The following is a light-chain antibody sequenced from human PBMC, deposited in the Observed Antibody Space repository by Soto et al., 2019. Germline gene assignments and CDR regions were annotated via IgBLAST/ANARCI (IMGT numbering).Light chain of an antibody. CDR2: DAS. J-gene: IGKJ1*01. CDR1: QSVSSY. Sequence: EIVLTQSPATLSLSPGERATLSCRASQSVSSYLAWYQQKFGQAPRLLIYDASNRATGIPARFSGSGSGTDFTLTISSLEPEDFEVYYCQQRSTWPLTFGRGTKVDI. V-gene: IGKV3-11*01. CDR3: QQRSTWPLT.